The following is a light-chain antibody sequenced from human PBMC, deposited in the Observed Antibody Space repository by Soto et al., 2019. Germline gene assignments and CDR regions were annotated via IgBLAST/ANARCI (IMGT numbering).Light chain of an antibody. Sequence: DIQMTQSPSTLSASVGDRVTITCRASQSVSSWLAWFQQKPGKAPKLLIYKASGLESGVPSRFSGNGSGTEFTLTISSLQPDDFATYYCQQYNSYSTFGQGTKVEIK. CDR1: QSVSSW. J-gene: IGKJ1*01. CDR2: KAS. CDR3: QQYNSYST. V-gene: IGKV1-5*03.